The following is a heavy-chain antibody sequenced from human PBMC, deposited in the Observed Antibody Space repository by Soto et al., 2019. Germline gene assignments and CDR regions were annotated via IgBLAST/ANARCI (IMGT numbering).Heavy chain of an antibody. CDR2: IYYSGST. J-gene: IGHJ2*01. CDR1: GGSISSYY. V-gene: IGHV4-59*01. Sequence: QVQLQESGPGLVKPSETLSLTCTVSGGSISSYYWSWIRQPPGKGLEWIGYIYYSGSTNYKPSLKSRVTISVDTSKTQFSLRLSSVTAADTAVYYCARVSAGYWYFDLWGRGTLVTVSS. CDR3: ARVSAGYWYFDL. D-gene: IGHD6-19*01.